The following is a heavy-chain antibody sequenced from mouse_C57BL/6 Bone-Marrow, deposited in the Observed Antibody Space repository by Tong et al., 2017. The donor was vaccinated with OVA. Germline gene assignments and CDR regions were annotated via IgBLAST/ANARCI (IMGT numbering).Heavy chain of an antibody. CDR2: INSDGGST. Sequence: EVQLQESGGGLVQPGESLKLSCESNEYEFPSHDMSWVRKTPEKRLELVAAINSDGGSTYYPDTMERRFIISRDNTKKNLYLQMSSLRSEDTALYYCARSRWLLHYYYAMDCWGQGTSVTVSS. CDR1: EYEFPSHD. V-gene: IGHV5-2*01. J-gene: IGHJ4*01. D-gene: IGHD2-3*01. CDR3: ARSRWLLHYYYAMDC.